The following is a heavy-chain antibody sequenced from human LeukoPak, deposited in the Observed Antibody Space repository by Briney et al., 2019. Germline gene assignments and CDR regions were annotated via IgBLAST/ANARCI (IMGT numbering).Heavy chain of an antibody. CDR1: GGSFSGYY. CDR3: ARGRIWNYIIYYYSGMAV. V-gene: IGHV4-34*01. Sequence: PSETLSLTCAVYGGSFSGYYWSWIRQPPGKGLEWIGEINHSGSTNYNPSLKSRVTISVDTPKNQFPLKLSSVTAADPAAYYCARGRIWNYIIYYYSGMAVWGHGTTVTVSS. CDR2: INHSGST. J-gene: IGHJ6*02. D-gene: IGHD1-7*01.